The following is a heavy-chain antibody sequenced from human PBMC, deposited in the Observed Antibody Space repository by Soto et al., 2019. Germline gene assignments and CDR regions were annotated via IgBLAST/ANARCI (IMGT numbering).Heavy chain of an antibody. CDR1: GYTFTSYG. D-gene: IGHD3-22*01. V-gene: IGHV1-18*01. Sequence: ASVKVSCKASGYTFTSYGISWVRQAPGQGLEWMGWISAYNGNTNYAQKLQGRVTMTTDTSTSTAYMELRSLRSDDTAVYYCARAPYDSSGYYSFDYWGQGTVVTVSS. CDR3: ARAPYDSSGYYSFDY. J-gene: IGHJ4*02. CDR2: ISAYNGNT.